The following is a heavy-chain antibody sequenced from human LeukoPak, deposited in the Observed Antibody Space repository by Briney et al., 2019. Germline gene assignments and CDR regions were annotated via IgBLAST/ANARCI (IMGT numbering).Heavy chain of an antibody. CDR1: GFTFSIYD. Sequence: PGGSLRLSCAASGFTFSIYDIHWVRQAPGKGLEWVSSISSSSSYIYYADSVKGRFTISRDNAKNSLYLQMNSLRAEDTAVYYCARDLGDCSGGSCYPSYFDYWGQGTLVTVSS. CDR2: ISSSSSYI. V-gene: IGHV3-21*01. D-gene: IGHD2-15*01. J-gene: IGHJ4*02. CDR3: ARDLGDCSGGSCYPSYFDY.